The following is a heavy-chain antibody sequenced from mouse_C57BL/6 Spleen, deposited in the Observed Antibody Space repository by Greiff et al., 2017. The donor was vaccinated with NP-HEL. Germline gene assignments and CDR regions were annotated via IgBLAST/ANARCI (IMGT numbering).Heavy chain of an antibody. CDR3: ARSHITTVVATGYFDV. V-gene: IGHV1-72*01. J-gene: IGHJ1*03. CDR1: GYTFTSYW. CDR2: IDPNSGGT. Sequence: VQLQQSGAELVKPGASVKLSCKASGYTFTSYWMHWVKQRPGRGLEWIGRIDPNSGGTKYNEKFKSKATLTVDKPSSTAYMQLSSLTSEDSAVYYCARSHITTVVATGYFDVWGTGTTVTVSS. D-gene: IGHD1-1*01.